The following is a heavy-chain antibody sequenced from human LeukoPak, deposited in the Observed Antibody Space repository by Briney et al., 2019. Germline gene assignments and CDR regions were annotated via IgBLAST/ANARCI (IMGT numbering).Heavy chain of an antibody. CDR3: GRGGIAAAASGVDY. Sequence: TSQTLCLTCVVTGGSISSGGYSWSWIRQPPGKGLEWIGYIYQSGSTYYNPSLESRVTISVDRSKNQFSLKLSSVTAADTAVYYCGRGGIAAAASGVDYWGQGTLVTVSS. D-gene: IGHD6-13*01. V-gene: IGHV4-30-2*01. CDR2: IYQSGST. J-gene: IGHJ4*02. CDR1: GGSISSGGYS.